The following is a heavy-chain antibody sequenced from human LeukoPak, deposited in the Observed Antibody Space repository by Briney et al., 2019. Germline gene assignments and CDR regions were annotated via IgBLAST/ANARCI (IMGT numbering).Heavy chain of an antibody. CDR1: GGSMTTHH. J-gene: IGHJ4*02. CDR3: TTIKRGNIIGYFEF. Sequence: SETLSLTCTVSGGSMTTHHWNWIRQTPGKGLEWIGYVFDSGRTKENPSLKSRVTLSADTSKNQLSLRPSSVTAADTAVYYCTTIKRGNIIGYFEFWGQGILVTVSS. V-gene: IGHV4-59*11. CDR2: VFDSGRT. D-gene: IGHD5-18*01.